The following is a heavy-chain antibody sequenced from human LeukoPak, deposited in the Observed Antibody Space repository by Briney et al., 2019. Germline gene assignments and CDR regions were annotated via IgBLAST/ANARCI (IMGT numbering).Heavy chain of an antibody. J-gene: IGHJ4*02. V-gene: IGHV1-2*02. CDR1: GYTFTGYY. D-gene: IGHD3-3*01. CDR3: ARDFRFLEDY. CDR2: IYPNSGGT. Sequence: ASVKVSCKASGYTFTGYYMHWVRQAPGQGLEWMGWIYPNSGGTNYAQKFQGRVTMTRDTSISTGYMELSSLRSDDTAVYYCARDFRFLEDYWGQGTLVTVSS.